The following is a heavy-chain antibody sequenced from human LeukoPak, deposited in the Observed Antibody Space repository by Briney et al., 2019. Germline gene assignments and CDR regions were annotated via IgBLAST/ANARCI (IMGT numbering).Heavy chain of an antibody. V-gene: IGHV3-23*01. CDR3: VKGGTADRVGWTH. D-gene: IGHD7-27*01. CDR1: GLTFSNYA. J-gene: IGHJ4*02. CDR2: INGNGGGS. Sequence: HSGGSLRLSCTASGLTFSNYAMSWVRQAPAKGLEWVSSINGNGGGSYYIDSVKGRFTVSRDNSENALYLQMNNLRTEDTAVYFWVKGGTADRVGWTHGGQGSLVTVFS.